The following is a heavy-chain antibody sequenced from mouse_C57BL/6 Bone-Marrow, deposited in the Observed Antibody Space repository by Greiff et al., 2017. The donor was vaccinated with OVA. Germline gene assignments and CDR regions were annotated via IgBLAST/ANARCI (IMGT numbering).Heavy chain of an antibody. CDR1: GYSFTSGYD. CDR3: ARGSFDYGDYFDY. J-gene: IGHJ2*01. V-gene: IGHV3-1*01. D-gene: IGHD2-4*01. CDR2: ISYSGST. Sequence: EVMLVESGPGMVKPSQSLSLTCTVTGYSFTSGYDWHWIRHFPGNKLEWMGYISYSGSTNYNPSLKSRISITHDTSKNHFFLKLNSVTTEDTATYYCARGSFDYGDYFDYWGQGTTLTVSS.